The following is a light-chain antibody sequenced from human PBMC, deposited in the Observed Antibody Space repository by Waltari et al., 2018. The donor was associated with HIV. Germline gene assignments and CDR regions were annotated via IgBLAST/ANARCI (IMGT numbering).Light chain of an antibody. CDR2: DVS. Sequence: QSALTQPASVSGSPGPPITILCTGTNNYVGGSNYVSWYQQHPGKPPKLIIYDVSNRPSGVSNRFSGAKSGNTASLTISGLQAEDEADYYCSSDTSSSTRVFGGGTKLTVL. CDR3: SSDTSSSTRV. J-gene: IGLJ3*02. CDR1: NNYVGGSNY. V-gene: IGLV2-14*03.